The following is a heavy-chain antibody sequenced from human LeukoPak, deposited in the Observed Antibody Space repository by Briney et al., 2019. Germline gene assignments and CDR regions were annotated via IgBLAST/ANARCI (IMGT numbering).Heavy chain of an antibody. J-gene: IGHJ1*01. V-gene: IGHV3-48*03. Sequence: GGSLRLSCAASGFTISSNAMNWVRQAPGKGLEWVSYISNSGTAIYYADSVKGRFTISRDNAKSSLYLQMNSQRAEDTAVYYCARAGYSMDTEYFQHWGQGTLVTVSS. CDR2: ISNSGTAI. CDR1: GFTISSNA. CDR3: ARAGYSMDTEYFQH. D-gene: IGHD5-18*01.